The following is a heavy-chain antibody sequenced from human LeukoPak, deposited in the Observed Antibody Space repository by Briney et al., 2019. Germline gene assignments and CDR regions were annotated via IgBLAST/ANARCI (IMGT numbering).Heavy chain of an antibody. J-gene: IGHJ1*01. V-gene: IGHV4-30-4*01. CDR1: GGSISSGVYY. Sequence: SAPLSLTCTVSGGSISSGVYYWRWIREPPGKGLEWIGYIYYSGSTYYNPSLKSRVTISVDTSKNQFSLKLSSVTAADTAVYYCARSLYGDYGYFQHWGQGTLVTVSS. D-gene: IGHD4-17*01. CDR3: ARSLYGDYGYFQH. CDR2: IYYSGST.